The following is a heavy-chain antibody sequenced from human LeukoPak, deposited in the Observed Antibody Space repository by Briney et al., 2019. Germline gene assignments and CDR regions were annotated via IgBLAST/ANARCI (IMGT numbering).Heavy chain of an antibody. J-gene: IGHJ4*02. Sequence: KPSETLSLTCTVSGVPISNYYWSWIRQPAGKGLEWIGRIYTSGSTSYNPSLNSRVTMSVDTSKNQFSLKLSSVTAADTAVYYCARDRFDSSGYGYFDYWGQGTLVTVSS. D-gene: IGHD3-22*01. CDR2: IYTSGST. CDR3: ARDRFDSSGYGYFDY. CDR1: GVPISNYY. V-gene: IGHV4-4*07.